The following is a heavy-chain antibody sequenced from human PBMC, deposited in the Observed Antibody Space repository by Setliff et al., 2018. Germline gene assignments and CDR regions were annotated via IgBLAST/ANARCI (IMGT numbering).Heavy chain of an antibody. CDR2: INANTGGT. CDR3: ARVGGYASAWHGIEAFDI. Sequence: GASVKVSCKTSGYIFTNYYIHWVRQAPGQGLEWMGWINANTGGTREVQKFQGRVTMTRDTSIDTAYMEVNRLTYDDTAVYYCARVGGYASAWHGIEAFDIWGQGTKGTVS. CDR1: GYIFTNYY. V-gene: IGHV1-2*02. J-gene: IGHJ3*02. D-gene: IGHD6-19*01.